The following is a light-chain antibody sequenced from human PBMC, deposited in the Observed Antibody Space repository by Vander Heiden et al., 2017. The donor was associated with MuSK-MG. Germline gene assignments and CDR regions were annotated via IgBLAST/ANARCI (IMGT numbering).Light chain of an antibody. Sequence: DIQMTQSPSSLSASVGDRVTITCRASQSISSYLNWYQQKPGKAPKLLIYAASSLQSGVPSRFSGSGSGTDFTLTISSLQPEDCATYYCQQSYSTLYTFGQGTKLXIK. CDR2: AAS. CDR3: QQSYSTLYT. V-gene: IGKV1-39*01. CDR1: QSISSY. J-gene: IGKJ2*01.